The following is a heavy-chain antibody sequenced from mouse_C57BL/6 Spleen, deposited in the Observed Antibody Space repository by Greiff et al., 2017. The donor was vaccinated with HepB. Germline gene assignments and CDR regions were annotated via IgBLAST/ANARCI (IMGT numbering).Heavy chain of an antibody. J-gene: IGHJ2*01. V-gene: IGHV1-26*01. CDR2: INPNNGGT. CDR3: ARGLNFDY. CDR1: GYTFTDYY. Sequence: EVKLQQSGPELVKPGASVKISCKASGYTFTDYYMNWVKQSHGKSLEWIGDINPNNGGTSYNQKFKGKATLTVDKSSSTAYMELRSLTSEDSAVYYCARGLNFDYWGQGTTLTVSS.